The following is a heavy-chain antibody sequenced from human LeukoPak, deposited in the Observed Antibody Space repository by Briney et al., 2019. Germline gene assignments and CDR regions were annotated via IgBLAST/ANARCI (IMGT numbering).Heavy chain of an antibody. D-gene: IGHD3-16*02. V-gene: IGHV1-2*04. J-gene: IGHJ5*02. CDR2: INPNSGGT. Sequence: ASVKVSCKASGYTFTGYYMHWVRQAPGQGLEWMGWINPNSGGTNYAQKFQGWVTMTRDTSISTAYMELSRLRSDDTAVYYCARGGIMITFGGVIVIDWFDPWGQGTLVTVSS. CDR1: GYTFTGYY. CDR3: ARGGIMITFGGVIVIDWFDP.